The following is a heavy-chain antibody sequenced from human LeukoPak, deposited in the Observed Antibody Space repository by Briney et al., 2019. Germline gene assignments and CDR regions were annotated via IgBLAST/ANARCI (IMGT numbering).Heavy chain of an antibody. Sequence: GASVRVSCKASGYTFTGYFMHWVRQAPGQGLEWMRWINPKSGVTNYAQKFQGRLSMTRDTSISAAYMEPRRLRIDDTAMYYCARVAAADSLDNWGQGTLVTVSS. CDR3: ARVAAADSLDN. J-gene: IGHJ4*02. V-gene: IGHV1-2*02. CDR1: GYTFTGYF. D-gene: IGHD6-25*01. CDR2: INPKSGVT.